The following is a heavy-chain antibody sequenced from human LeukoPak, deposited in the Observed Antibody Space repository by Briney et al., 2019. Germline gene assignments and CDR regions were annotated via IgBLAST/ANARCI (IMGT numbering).Heavy chain of an antibody. CDR1: GFTFNSYA. CDR2: ISYDGSNK. J-gene: IGHJ4*02. CDR3: ARDRYFGSGSYLFDS. D-gene: IGHD3-10*01. V-gene: IGHV3-30-3*01. Sequence: GGSLRLSCAASGFTFNSYAIHWVRQATGKGLQWVAVISYDGSNKYYADSVKGRFTISRDSSQNTLYLQMNSLRAEDTALYYCARDRYFGSGSYLFDSWGQGTRVTVSS.